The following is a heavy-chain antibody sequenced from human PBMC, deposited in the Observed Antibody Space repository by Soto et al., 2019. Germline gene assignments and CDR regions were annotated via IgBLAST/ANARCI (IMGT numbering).Heavy chain of an antibody. V-gene: IGHV4-31*03. J-gene: IGHJ6*02. Sequence: SETLSLTCTVSGGSISSGGYHWSWVRQLPGKGLEWIGYIQFRGSTQYNPSLQSRLTISVDTSKNQFSLKLSSVTAADTAVYYCARVVTMVRGVIITEKSSYGMDVWGQGTTVTVSS. CDR3: ARVVTMVRGVIITEKSSYGMDV. CDR2: IQFRGST. CDR1: GGSISSGGYH. D-gene: IGHD3-10*01.